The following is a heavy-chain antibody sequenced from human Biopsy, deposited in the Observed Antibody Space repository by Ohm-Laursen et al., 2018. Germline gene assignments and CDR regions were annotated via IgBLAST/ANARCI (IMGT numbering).Heavy chain of an antibody. CDR1: GFTFSSHA. V-gene: IGHV3-23*01. Sequence: SLRLSCAASGFTFSSHAMSWARQAPGKGLECVSLINGSGGSTYYADPVKGRFTISRDNSKNTLYLQMNSLRAEDTALYYCARGGQGGFLEWLFIGWGQGTLVTVSS. D-gene: IGHD3-3*01. J-gene: IGHJ4*02. CDR2: INGSGGST. CDR3: ARGGQGGFLEWLFIG.